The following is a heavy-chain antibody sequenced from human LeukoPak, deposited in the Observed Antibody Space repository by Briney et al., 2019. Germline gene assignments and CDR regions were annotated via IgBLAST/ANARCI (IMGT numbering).Heavy chain of an antibody. CDR3: AHSYYYDSSGYEPDY. Sequence: PGGSLRLSCAAPGFTFSSYWMSWVRQAPGKGLEWVANIKQDGSEKYYVDSVKGRFTISRDNAKNSLYLQMNSLRAEDTAVYYCAHSYYYDSSGYEPDYWGQGTLVTVSS. J-gene: IGHJ4*02. V-gene: IGHV3-7*01. CDR2: IKQDGSEK. CDR1: GFTFSSYW. D-gene: IGHD3-22*01.